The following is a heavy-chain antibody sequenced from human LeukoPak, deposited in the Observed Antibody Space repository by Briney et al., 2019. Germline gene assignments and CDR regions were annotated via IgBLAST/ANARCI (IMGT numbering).Heavy chain of an antibody. CDR3: ARGGGDTAIDSFQH. J-gene: IGHJ1*01. D-gene: IGHD5-18*01. V-gene: IGHV1-69*05. CDR2: IIPIFGTA. Sequence: GASVKVSCKASGGTFSSYAISWVRQAPGQGLEWMGGIIPIFGTANYAQKFQGRVTITTDESTSTAYMELSNLRSEDTAVYYCARGGGDTAIDSFQHWGQGTLVTVSS. CDR1: GGTFSSYA.